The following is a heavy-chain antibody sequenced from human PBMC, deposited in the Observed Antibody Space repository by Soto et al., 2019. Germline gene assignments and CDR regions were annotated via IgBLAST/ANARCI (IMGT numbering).Heavy chain of an antibody. CDR3: ARRIPFGYGMDV. Sequence: EAQLVESGGGLVQPGGSLRLSCAASGFTFSSYAMHWVRQAPGKGLEYVSVITSNGGNTDYASSVKGRFTISRDNSKNTLYLQMGSLRAEDMAVYYCARRIPFGYGMDVWGQGTTVTVSS. J-gene: IGHJ6*02. V-gene: IGHV3-64*01. CDR1: GFTFSSYA. D-gene: IGHD2-21*01. CDR2: ITSNGGNT.